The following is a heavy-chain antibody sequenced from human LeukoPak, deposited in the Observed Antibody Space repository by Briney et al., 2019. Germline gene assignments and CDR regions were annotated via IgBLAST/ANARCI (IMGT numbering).Heavy chain of an antibody. CDR3: ATHDVLTGYPYFDF. Sequence: GGSLRLSCAASGFIFRGYWMSWVRQAPGKGLEWVANIQQDGSVQYYVDSVKGRFTISRDNAKNSLYLQMNSLSAEDTAVYYCATHDVLTGYPYFDFWGQGTLVAVSS. CDR2: IQQDGSVQ. CDR1: GFIFRGYW. D-gene: IGHD3-9*01. J-gene: IGHJ4*02. V-gene: IGHV3-7*01.